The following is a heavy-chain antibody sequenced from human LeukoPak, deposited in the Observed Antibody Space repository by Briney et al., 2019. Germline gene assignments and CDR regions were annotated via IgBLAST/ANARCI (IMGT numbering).Heavy chain of an antibody. J-gene: IGHJ6*03. V-gene: IGHV1-2*02. Sequence: GASVKVSCKVSGYTLTELSMHWVRQAPGQGLEWMGWINPNSGGTNYAQKFQGRVTMTRDTSISTAYMELSRLRSDDTAVYYCARGIYYYYYMDVWGKGTTVTVSS. CDR2: INPNSGGT. CDR1: GYTLTELS. CDR3: ARGIYYYYYMDV.